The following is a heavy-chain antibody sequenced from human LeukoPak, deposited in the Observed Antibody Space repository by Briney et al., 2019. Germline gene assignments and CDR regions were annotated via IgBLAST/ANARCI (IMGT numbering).Heavy chain of an antibody. CDR1: GFTFSSYS. Sequence: GGSLRLSCAASGFTFSSYSMSWVRQAPGKGLEWVSSISSSSSYIYYADSVKGRFTISRDNAKNSLYLQMNSLRAEDTAVYYCARDIGLRKAAPPGWFDPWGQGALVTVSS. CDR2: ISSSSSYI. D-gene: IGHD6-6*01. J-gene: IGHJ5*02. V-gene: IGHV3-21*01. CDR3: ARDIGLRKAAPPGWFDP.